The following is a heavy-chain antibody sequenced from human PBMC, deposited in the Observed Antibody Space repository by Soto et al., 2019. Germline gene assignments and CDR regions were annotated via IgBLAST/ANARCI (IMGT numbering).Heavy chain of an antibody. Sequence: QLGGSLRLSCAASGFTVSSNYMSWVRQAPGKGLEWVSVIYSGGSTYYADSVKGRFTISRDNSKNTLYLQMNSLRAEDTAVYYCAGFRFGVPHFDYWGQGTLVTVSS. CDR2: IYSGGST. D-gene: IGHD3-3*01. V-gene: IGHV3-66*01. CDR3: AGFRFGVPHFDY. CDR1: GFTVSSNY. J-gene: IGHJ4*02.